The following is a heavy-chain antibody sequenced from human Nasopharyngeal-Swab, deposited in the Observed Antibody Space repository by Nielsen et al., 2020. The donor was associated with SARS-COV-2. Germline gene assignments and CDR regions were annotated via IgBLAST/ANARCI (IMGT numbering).Heavy chain of an antibody. CDR2: IYYSGST. V-gene: IGHV4-59*01. D-gene: IGHD2-15*01. J-gene: IGHJ4*02. CDR3: ARDTRRGGVDY. Sequence: SQILSLTLTVPGGFINSYYRSWIPQPPRRGLEWIGYIYYSGSTNYNPSLKSRVTISLDTSKNQFSLKLSSVTAADSAVYYCARDTRRGGVDYWGQGTLVTVSS. CDR1: GGFINSYY.